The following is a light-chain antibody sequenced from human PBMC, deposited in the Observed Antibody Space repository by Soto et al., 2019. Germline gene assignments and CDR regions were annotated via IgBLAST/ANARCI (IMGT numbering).Light chain of an antibody. CDR2: DVS. CDR1: SSDVGGYNY. CDR3: TSYTSIYTYV. V-gene: IGLV2-14*03. Sequence: QSALTQPASVSGSPGQSITISCTGTSSDVGGYNYVAWYQQHPDKAPKLLIYDVSNRPSGVSIRFSGSKSGNTASLTISGPLPEDEADYYCTSYTSIYTYVFGTGTKLTVL. J-gene: IGLJ1*01.